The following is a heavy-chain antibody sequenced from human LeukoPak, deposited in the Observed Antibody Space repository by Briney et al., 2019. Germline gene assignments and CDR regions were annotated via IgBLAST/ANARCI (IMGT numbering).Heavy chain of an antibody. CDR2: IYHSGST. J-gene: IGHJ6*02. V-gene: IGHV4-4*02. CDR3: ARSKMAAAEPYYYGMDV. CDR1: GGSISSSNW. Sequence: PSETLSLTCTVSGGSISSSNWWSWVRQPPGKGLEWIGEIYHSGSTNYNPSLKSRVTISVDKSKNQFSLKLSSVTAADTAVYYCARSKMAAAEPYYYGMDVWGQGTTVTVSS. D-gene: IGHD6-13*01.